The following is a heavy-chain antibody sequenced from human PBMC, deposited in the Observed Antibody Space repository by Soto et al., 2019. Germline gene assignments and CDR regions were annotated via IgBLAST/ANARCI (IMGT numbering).Heavy chain of an antibody. CDR2: INPNSGGT. J-gene: IGHJ4*02. V-gene: IGHV1-2*02. CDR1: GYTFTGYY. Sequence: QVQLVQSGAEVKKPGASVKVSCKASGYTFTGYYMHWVRQAPGQGLEWMGWINPNSGGTNYAQKFKGRVTMTRDTSISTAYMELSRLRSDDTAVYYCARDGHIAARGGRGLLSDYWGQGTLVTVSS. D-gene: IGHD6-6*01. CDR3: ARDGHIAARGGRGLLSDY.